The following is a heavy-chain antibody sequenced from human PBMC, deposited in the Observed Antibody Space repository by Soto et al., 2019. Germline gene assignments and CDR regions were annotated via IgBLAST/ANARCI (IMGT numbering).Heavy chain of an antibody. CDR2: IKQDGSEK. CDR1: GFTFSSYW. J-gene: IGHJ5*02. V-gene: IGHV3-7*03. Sequence: EVQLVESGGGLVQPGGSLRLSCEASGFTFSSYWMSWVRQAPGKGLEWVANIKQDGSEKYYVDSVKGRFTISRDNAKNSLYLQINSLRAEDTAVYYCARSYRSSPEFDPWGQGTLVTVSS. CDR3: ARSYRSSPEFDP. D-gene: IGHD6-13*01.